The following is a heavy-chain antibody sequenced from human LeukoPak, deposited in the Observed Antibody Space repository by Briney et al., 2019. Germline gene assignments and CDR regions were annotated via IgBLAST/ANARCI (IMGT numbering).Heavy chain of an antibody. CDR2: IVPIFGTT. CDR1: GGTFSTNP. J-gene: IGHJ6*03. Sequence: SSVKVSCEASGGTFSTNPITWVRQAPGQGPEWMGRIVPIFGTTDYAHNFEGRVTITADKSTTTAYLELSSLRSDDTAVYYCATRSASAFLDYMDVWGEGTTVTVTS. V-gene: IGHV1-69*06. CDR3: ATRSASAFLDYMDV.